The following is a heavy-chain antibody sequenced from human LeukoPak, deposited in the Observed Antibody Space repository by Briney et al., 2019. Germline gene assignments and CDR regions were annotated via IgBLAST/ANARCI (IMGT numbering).Heavy chain of an antibody. D-gene: IGHD4-17*01. V-gene: IGHV3-7*01. CDR2: IKQDGSDK. CDR1: GFTFSSYW. J-gene: IGHJ4*02. CDR3: AREHRTAVTDDY. Sequence: GGSLRLSCVASGFTFSSYWMSWVRQAPGKGLEWVANIKQDGSDKRYVDSVKGRFTISRDNAKNSLYLQMNSLRPEDTAVYYCAREHRTAVTDDYWGQGTLVTVSS.